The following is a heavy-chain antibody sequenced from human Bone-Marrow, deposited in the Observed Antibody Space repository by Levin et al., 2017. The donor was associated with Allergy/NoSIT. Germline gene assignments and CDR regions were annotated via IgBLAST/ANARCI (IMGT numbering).Heavy chain of an antibody. V-gene: IGHV3-23*01. CDR3: AKGGTYYDFWIFDS. CDR2: ISGSGATT. Sequence: QAGGSLRLSCAASAFNINNYAMTWVRQAPGRGLEWVSSISGSGATTYYADSVKGRVTMSRDNSKNTVYLQMDSLRAEDTAIYYCAKGGTYYDFWIFDSWGQGTLVTVSS. J-gene: IGHJ4*02. CDR1: AFNINNYA. D-gene: IGHD3/OR15-3a*01.